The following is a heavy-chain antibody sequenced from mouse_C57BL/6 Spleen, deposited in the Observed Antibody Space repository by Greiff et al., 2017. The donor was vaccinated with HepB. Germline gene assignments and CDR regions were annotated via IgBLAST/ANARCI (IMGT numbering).Heavy chain of an antibody. CDR2: IDPSDSYT. V-gene: IGHV1-50*01. CDR3: ARFNYYGSSPWFAY. CDR1: GYTFTSYW. D-gene: IGHD1-1*01. Sequence: VQLQQPGAELVKPGASVKLSCKASGYTFTSYWMQWVKQRPGQGLEWIGEIDPSDSYTNYNQKFKGKATLTVDTSSSTAYMQLSSLTSEDSAVYYCARFNYYGSSPWFAYWGQGTLVTVSA. J-gene: IGHJ3*01.